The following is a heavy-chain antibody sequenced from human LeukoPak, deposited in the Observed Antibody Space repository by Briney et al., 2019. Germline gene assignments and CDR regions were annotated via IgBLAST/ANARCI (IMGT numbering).Heavy chain of an antibody. Sequence: GGSLRLSCAASGFTFSNYWMSWVRQAPGKGLEWVANIKQDGSEKYYVDSVKGRFTISRDNAKNSLYLQMNSLRAEDTAVYYCARGGDYGDYSDYWGQGTLVTVSS. CDR2: IKQDGSEK. CDR1: GFTFSNYW. D-gene: IGHD4-17*01. V-gene: IGHV3-7*01. CDR3: ARGGDYGDYSDY. J-gene: IGHJ4*02.